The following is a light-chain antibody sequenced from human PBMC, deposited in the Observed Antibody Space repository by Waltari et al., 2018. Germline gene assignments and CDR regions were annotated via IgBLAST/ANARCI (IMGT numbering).Light chain of an antibody. CDR2: WAS. CDR1: QTVLSSSYNKNH. J-gene: IGKJ1*01. Sequence: DIVMTQSPDSLAVSLGERAPINCRSRQTVLSSSYNKNHLAWYQHKPGQPPKLLVYWASTRESGVPDRFSGSGSGTDFTLSISSLQAEDVAVYYCQQYYGIPTFGQGTKVEVK. V-gene: IGKV4-1*01. CDR3: QQYYGIPT.